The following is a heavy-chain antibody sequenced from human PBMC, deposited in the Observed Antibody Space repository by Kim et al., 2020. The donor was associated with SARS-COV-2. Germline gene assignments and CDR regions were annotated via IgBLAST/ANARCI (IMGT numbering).Heavy chain of an antibody. V-gene: IGHV1-3*01. CDR1: GYTFITYA. CDR2: SNAGNGDT. CDR3: TRELKGYKFDY. D-gene: IGHD1-1*01. J-gene: IGHJ4*02. Sequence: ASVKVSCKASGYTFITYAMHWVRQAPGQRPEWMGWSNAGNGDTRYAQKFQDRVTITTDTFASTAYREWSSLRSEDTAVYYCTRELKGYKFDYWGQGNLV.